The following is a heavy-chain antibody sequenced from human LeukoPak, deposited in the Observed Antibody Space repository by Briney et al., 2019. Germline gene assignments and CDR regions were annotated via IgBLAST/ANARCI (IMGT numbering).Heavy chain of an antibody. D-gene: IGHD1-26*01. CDR2: IYYSGST. Sequence: SETLSLTCTVSGGSISGSSYYWGWIRQPPGKGLEWIGSIYYSGSTYYNPSLKSRVTISVDTSKNQFSLKLSSVTAADTAVYYCARHSESYDLNAFDIWGQGTMVTVSS. CDR3: ARHSESYDLNAFDI. V-gene: IGHV4-39*01. CDR1: GGSISGSSYY. J-gene: IGHJ3*02.